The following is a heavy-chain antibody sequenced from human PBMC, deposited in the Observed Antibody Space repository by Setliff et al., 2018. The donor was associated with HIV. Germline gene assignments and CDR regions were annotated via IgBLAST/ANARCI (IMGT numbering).Heavy chain of an antibody. D-gene: IGHD3-10*01. J-gene: IGHJ4*02. CDR3: ARDRYAGEIDY. CDR2: IYYTGST. Sequence: SETLSLTCAVSGDSITRGGYYWSWIRQFAGKGLEWIGYIYYTGSTYFNPSLKSRLTLSIDTSKNQFSLKLSSVTAADTAVYYCARDRYAGEIDYWGQGTLVTVSS. V-gene: IGHV4-31*11. CDR1: GDSITRGGYY.